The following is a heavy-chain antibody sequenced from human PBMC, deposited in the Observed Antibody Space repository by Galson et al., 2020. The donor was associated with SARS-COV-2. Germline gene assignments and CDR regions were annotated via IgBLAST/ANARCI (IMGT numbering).Heavy chain of an antibody. CDR3: AKNLRNGSPCYDY. CDR1: GFTFTNYA. J-gene: IGHJ4*02. CDR2: ISGSGDDT. Sequence: GESLKISCAASGFTFTNYAMTWVRQAPGKGLEWVFAISGSGDDTYYRDSVKGRFTVSRDNSKNTLYLQMHSLRAEDTAVYFCAKNLRNGSPCYDYWGQGTLVTVSS. V-gene: IGHV3-23*01. D-gene: IGHD1-26*01.